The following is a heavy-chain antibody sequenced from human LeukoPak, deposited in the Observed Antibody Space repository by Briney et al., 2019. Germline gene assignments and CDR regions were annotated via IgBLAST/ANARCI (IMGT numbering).Heavy chain of an antibody. J-gene: IGHJ5*02. CDR3: ASGSWSRRFAP. D-gene: IGHD1-14*01. CDR1: DESLNGYY. V-gene: IGHV4-34*01. CDR2: MNDSGRT. Sequence: SETLSLTCAVYDESLNGYYWSWIRQPPGKGLEWIGEMNDSGRTTYNPSLESRATISAERSKNQCSLKLTSVTAADTAVYYCASGSWSRRFAPWGQGTRVTVSS.